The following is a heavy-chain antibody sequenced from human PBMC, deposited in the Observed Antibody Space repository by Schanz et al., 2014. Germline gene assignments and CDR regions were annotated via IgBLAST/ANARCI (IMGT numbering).Heavy chain of an antibody. CDR2: INPNSGGT. V-gene: IGHV1-2*06. CDR3: ARKGMPPIWSGYPYFFDF. J-gene: IGHJ4*02. Sequence: QVQLVQSGAEVKKPGASVKVSCKASGYTFTGHYMHWVRQAPGQGLEWMGRINPNSGGTNYAQKFQGRVTMTWDTPTSTAYMELGRLRSDDTAVYYCARKGMPPIWSGYPYFFDFWGQGTLVTVSS. D-gene: IGHD3-3*01. CDR1: GYTFTGHY.